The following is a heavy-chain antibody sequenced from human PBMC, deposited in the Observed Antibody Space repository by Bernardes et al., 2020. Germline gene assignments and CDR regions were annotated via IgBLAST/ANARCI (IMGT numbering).Heavy chain of an antibody. CDR2: IYYSGST. V-gene: IGHV4-39*01. D-gene: IGHD3-9*01. Sequence: SETLSLTCTVSGGSISSSSYYWGWIRQPPGKGLEWIGSIYYSGSTYYNPSLKSRVTISVDTSKNQFSLKLSSVTAADTAVYYCARLSDILTGYVGAFDYWGQGTLVTVSS. CDR3: ARLSDILTGYVGAFDY. J-gene: IGHJ4*02. CDR1: GGSISSSSYY.